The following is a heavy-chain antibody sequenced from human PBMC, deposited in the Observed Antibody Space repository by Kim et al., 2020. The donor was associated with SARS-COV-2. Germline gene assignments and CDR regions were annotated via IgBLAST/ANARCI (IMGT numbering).Heavy chain of an antibody. CDR1: GFTFSTYA. D-gene: IGHD1-26*01. J-gene: IGHJ4*02. Sequence: GGSLRLSCAASGFTFSTYAMSWVRQAPGKGLEWVSTISGSGGDTYHADSVKGRFTISRDNSKNTLYLQMSSLRAEDTAIYYCATLVGASDYWGQGTLVTVSS. CDR3: ATLVGASDY. V-gene: IGHV3-23*01. CDR2: ISGSGGDT.